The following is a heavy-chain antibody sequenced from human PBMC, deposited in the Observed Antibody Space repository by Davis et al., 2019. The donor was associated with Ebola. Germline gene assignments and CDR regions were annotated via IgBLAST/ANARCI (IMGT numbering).Heavy chain of an antibody. D-gene: IGHD4-17*01. Sequence: LSLTCAASGFTFSGSAMHWVRQASGKGLEWVGRIRSKANSYATANAASVKGRFTISRDDSKNTAYLQMNSLKTEDTAVYYCTTTTVTSDYWGQGTLVTVSP. J-gene: IGHJ4*02. CDR1: GFTFSGSA. CDR2: IRSKANSYAT. V-gene: IGHV3-73*01. CDR3: TTTTVTSDY.